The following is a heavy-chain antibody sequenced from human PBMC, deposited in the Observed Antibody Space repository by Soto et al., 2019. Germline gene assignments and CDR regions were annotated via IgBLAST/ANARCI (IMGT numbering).Heavy chain of an antibody. J-gene: IGHJ3*02. CDR1: GGTFSSFT. D-gene: IGHD3-16*01. Sequence: QVQLVQSGAEVKKPGSSVKVSCKASGGTFSSFTLNWVRQAPGQGLEWMGRIIPILDRANYAQKFQGRVTITADKSTGTAYMELSSLRSEDTAVYYCARDGASAFDIWGQGTMVTVSS. V-gene: IGHV1-69*08. CDR3: ARDGASAFDI. CDR2: IIPILDRA.